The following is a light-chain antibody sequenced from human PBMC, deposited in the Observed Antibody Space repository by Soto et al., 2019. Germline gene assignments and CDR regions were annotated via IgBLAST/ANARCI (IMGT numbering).Light chain of an antibody. J-gene: IGKJ1*01. CDR2: AAS. CDR1: QGISNY. Sequence: DIQMTQSPSSLSASVGDRVTITCRASQGISNYLAWYQQKPGTVPKLLISAASNLEYGVPSRFSSSGFGTEFILTISSLQPDDFATYWCQHYGGMWTFGQGTKVDIK. CDR3: QHYGGMWT. V-gene: IGKV1-27*01.